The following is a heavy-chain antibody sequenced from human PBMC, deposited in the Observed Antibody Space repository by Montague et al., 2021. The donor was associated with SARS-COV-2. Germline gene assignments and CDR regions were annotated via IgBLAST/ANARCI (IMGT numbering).Heavy chain of an antibody. CDR2: ISGSGST. CDR3: ARHYSATLPAVY. D-gene: IGHD2-15*01. CDR1: GGSISSFY. Sequence: SETLSLTCTVSGGSISSFYWSWSRQPPGKGLEWIGYISGSGSTNHNPSLTSRVTMSVDTSKNQFSLKVNSVTAADTAVYYCARHYSATLPAVYWGQGTLVTVSS. V-gene: IGHV4-59*08. J-gene: IGHJ4*02.